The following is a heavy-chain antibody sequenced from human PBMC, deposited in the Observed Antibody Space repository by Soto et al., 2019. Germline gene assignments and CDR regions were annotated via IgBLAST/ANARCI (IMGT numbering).Heavy chain of an antibody. CDR3: AKCTLTHRNDGVDY. CDR1: GFTFSSYW. V-gene: IGHV3-7*03. J-gene: IGHJ4*02. D-gene: IGHD1-1*01. Sequence: EVQLVESGGGLVQPGGSLRLSCAASGFTFSSYWMSWVRQAPGKGLEWVANIKQDGSEKYYVDSVKGRFTISRDTSKNTLYLRMNSLRAEDTAVYYCAKCTLTHRNDGVDYWGQGTLVTVSS. CDR2: IKQDGSEK.